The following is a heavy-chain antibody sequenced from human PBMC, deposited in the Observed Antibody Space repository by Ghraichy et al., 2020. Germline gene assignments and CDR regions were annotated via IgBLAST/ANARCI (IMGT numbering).Heavy chain of an antibody. J-gene: IGHJ3*02. CDR2: ISGSGGST. CDR3: ANNHAFWSGYSNPSTHAFDI. Sequence: GESLNISCAASGFTFSSYAMSWVRQAPGKGLEWVSAISGSGGSTYYADSVKGRFTISRDNSKNTLYLQMNSLRAEDTAVYYCANNHAFWSGYSNPSTHAFDIWGQGTMVTVSS. CDR1: GFTFSSYA. V-gene: IGHV3-23*01. D-gene: IGHD3-3*01.